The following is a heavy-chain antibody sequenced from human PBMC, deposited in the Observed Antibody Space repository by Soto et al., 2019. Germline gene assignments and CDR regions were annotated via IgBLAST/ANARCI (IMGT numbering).Heavy chain of an antibody. Sequence: GGSLRLSCAASGFTFSSYAMHWVRQAPGKGLEWVAVISYDGSNKYYADSVKGRFTISRDNSKNTLYLQMNSLRAEDTAVYYCARDSYGGNSYYGMDVWGQGTTVTVSS. CDR1: GFTFSSYA. J-gene: IGHJ6*02. CDR2: ISYDGSNK. V-gene: IGHV3-30-3*01. CDR3: ARDSYGGNSYYGMDV. D-gene: IGHD2-15*01.